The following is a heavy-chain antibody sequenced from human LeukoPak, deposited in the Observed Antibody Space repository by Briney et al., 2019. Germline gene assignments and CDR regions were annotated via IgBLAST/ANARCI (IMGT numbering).Heavy chain of an antibody. CDR1: GGSISSYY. Sequence: SETLSLTCTVSGGSISSYYWSWIRQPPGKGLEWIGYIYYSGSTNYNPSLKSRVTISVDTSKNQFSLKLSSVTAADTAVHYCARNSVEMATIRRAYFDYWGQGTLVTVSS. D-gene: IGHD5-24*01. CDR3: ARNSVEMATIRRAYFDY. V-gene: IGHV4-59*08. J-gene: IGHJ4*02. CDR2: IYYSGST.